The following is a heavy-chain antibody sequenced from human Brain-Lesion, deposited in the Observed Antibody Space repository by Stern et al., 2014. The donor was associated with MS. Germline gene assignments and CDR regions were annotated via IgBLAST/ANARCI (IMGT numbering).Heavy chain of an antibody. J-gene: IGHJ4*02. Sequence: VQLVQSGAEVKKPGASVKVSCKASGYTFTGYYMHWVRQAPGQGLEWMGWINPKSGGTNHATKFQGWVTMTRDTSINTAYMELSRLRSDDTAVYYCATYYYDSTGYNDFWGQGTLVTVSS. CDR3: ATYYYDSTGYNDF. CDR2: INPKSGGT. D-gene: IGHD3-22*01. V-gene: IGHV1-2*04. CDR1: GYTFTGYY.